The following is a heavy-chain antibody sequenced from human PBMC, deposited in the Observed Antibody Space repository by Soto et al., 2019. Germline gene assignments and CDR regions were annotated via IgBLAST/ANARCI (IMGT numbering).Heavy chain of an antibody. D-gene: IGHD3-10*01. CDR2: IIPIFGTA. CDR3: ARVGFRKLSWFDP. J-gene: IGHJ5*02. CDR1: GGTFSSYA. V-gene: IGHV1-69*13. Sequence: EASVKVSCKASGGTFSSYAISWVRQAPGQGLEWMGGIIPIFGTANYAQKFQGRVTITADESTSTAYMELSSLRSEDTAVYYCARVGFRKLSWFDPWGQGTLVTVSS.